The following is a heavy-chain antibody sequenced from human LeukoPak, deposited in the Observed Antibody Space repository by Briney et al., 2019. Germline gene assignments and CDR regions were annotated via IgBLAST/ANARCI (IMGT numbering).Heavy chain of an antibody. V-gene: IGHV1-69*04. D-gene: IGHD5-12*01. Sequence: SVKVSCKASGGTFSSYAISWVRQAPGQGLEWMGRIIPILGIANYAQKFQGRVTITADKSTSTAYMELSSLRSEDTAVYYCATFSGYSGYDPFDYWGQGTLVPVSS. CDR3: ATFSGYSGYDPFDY. J-gene: IGHJ4*02. CDR2: IIPILGIA. CDR1: GGTFSSYA.